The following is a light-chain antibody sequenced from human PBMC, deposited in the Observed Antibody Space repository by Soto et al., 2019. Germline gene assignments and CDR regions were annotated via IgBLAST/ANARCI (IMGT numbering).Light chain of an antibody. Sequence: EIVLTQSPATLSLSTGERATLSCRASQSVSSYLACYQQQPGQAPRLLIYDASNRATGIPARFSGSGSGTDFTLTISILEPEDFAVYYCQQRSNWPPKYTFGQGTKLEIK. CDR2: DAS. CDR1: QSVSSY. J-gene: IGKJ2*01. V-gene: IGKV3-11*01. CDR3: QQRSNWPPKYT.